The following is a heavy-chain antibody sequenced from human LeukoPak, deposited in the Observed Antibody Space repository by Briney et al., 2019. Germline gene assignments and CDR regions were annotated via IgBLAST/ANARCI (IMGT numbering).Heavy chain of an antibody. D-gene: IGHD1-1*01. J-gene: IGHJ4*02. Sequence: GGSLRLSCAASGFTFSSYWMHWVRQAPGKGLVWLSRLNSDGSSTSYADSVKGRFTISRDNAETTLHLQMNNLSAEDTAVYYCARASNRNSINFDYWGQGALVTVSS. CDR3: ARASNRNSINFDY. CDR2: LNSDGSST. V-gene: IGHV3-74*01. CDR1: GFTFSSYW.